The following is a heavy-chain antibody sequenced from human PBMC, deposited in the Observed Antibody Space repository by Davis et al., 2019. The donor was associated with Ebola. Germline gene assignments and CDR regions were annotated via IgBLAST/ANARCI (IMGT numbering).Heavy chain of an antibody. CDR2: INHSGST. V-gene: IGHV4-34*08. D-gene: IGHD4-11*01. J-gene: IGHJ6*02. Sequence: MPGGSLRLSCAASGFTFSSYSMNWVRQAPGKGLEWIWEINHSGSTNYNPSLKSRVTISVDTSKNQFSLKLSSVTAADTAVYYCASSSVGARVTVTTSYYYYGMDVWGQGTTVTVSS. CDR3: ASSSVGARVTVTTSYYYYGMDV. CDR1: GFTFSSYS.